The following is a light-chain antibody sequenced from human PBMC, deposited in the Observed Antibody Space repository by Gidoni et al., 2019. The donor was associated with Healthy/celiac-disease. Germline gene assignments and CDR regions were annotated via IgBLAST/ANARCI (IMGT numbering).Light chain of an antibody. J-gene: IGKJ4*01. Sequence: AILTTQSPSSLSASTGDSVTITCRAGQGSSSYLAWYQQKPGKAPKLLIYAASTLQSGVPSRFSGSGSGTDFTLTISCLQSEDFATYYCQQYYSYPGLTFGGGTKVEIK. V-gene: IGKV1-8*01. CDR1: QGSSSY. CDR3: QQYYSYPGLT. CDR2: AAS.